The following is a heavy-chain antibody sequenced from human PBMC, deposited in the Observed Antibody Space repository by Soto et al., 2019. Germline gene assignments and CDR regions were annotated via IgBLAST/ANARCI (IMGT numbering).Heavy chain of an antibody. CDR2: IYYSGST. CDR3: ARGLTSGYNLFSFEY. D-gene: IGHD5-12*01. V-gene: IGHV4-31*03. J-gene: IGHJ4*02. CDR1: GGSISSGGYY. Sequence: SSETLSLTCTVSGGSISSGGYYWSWIRQHPGKGLEWIGYIYYSGSTYYNPSLKSRVTISVDTSKNQFSLKLSSVTAADTAVYYCARGLTSGYNLFSFEYWGQGTLVTVSS.